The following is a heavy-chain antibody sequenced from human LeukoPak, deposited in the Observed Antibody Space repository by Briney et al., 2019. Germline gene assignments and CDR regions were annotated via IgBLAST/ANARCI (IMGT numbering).Heavy chain of an antibody. CDR3: ARRSAAGIAFDY. J-gene: IGHJ4*02. Sequence: PSETLSLTCAVYGGSFSGYYWSWIRQPPGKGLEWIGEINHSGSTNYNPSLKSRVTISVDTSKNQSSLKLSSVTAADTAVYYCARRSAAGIAFDYWGQGTLVTVSS. CDR1: GGSFSGYY. D-gene: IGHD6-13*01. V-gene: IGHV4-34*01. CDR2: INHSGST.